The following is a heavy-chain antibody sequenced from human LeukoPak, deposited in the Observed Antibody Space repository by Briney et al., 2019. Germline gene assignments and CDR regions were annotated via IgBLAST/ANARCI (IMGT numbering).Heavy chain of an antibody. CDR1: GFTFSSYA. D-gene: IGHD2-2*01. Sequence: PGGSLRLSCAASGFTFSSYAMSWVRQAPGKGLEWVSAISGSGGSTYYADSVKGRFTISRDNSKNTLYLQMNSLGAEDTAVYYCAKATDIVVVPAAIGAFDIWGQGTMVTVSS. J-gene: IGHJ3*02. V-gene: IGHV3-23*01. CDR3: AKATDIVVVPAAIGAFDI. CDR2: ISGSGGST.